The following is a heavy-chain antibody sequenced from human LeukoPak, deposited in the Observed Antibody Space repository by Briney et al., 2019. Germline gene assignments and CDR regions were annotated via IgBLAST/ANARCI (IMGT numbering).Heavy chain of an antibody. CDR2: ISSSSSYI. D-gene: IGHD3-10*01. Sequence: GGSLRLSCAASGFTFSSYSMNWVRQAPGKGLEWVSSISSSSSYIYYADSVKGRFTISSDNAKNSLYLQMNSLRAEDTAVYYCARVLLWFGSQGYGMDVWGQGTTVTVSS. CDR3: ARVLLWFGSQGYGMDV. J-gene: IGHJ6*02. V-gene: IGHV3-21*01. CDR1: GFTFSSYS.